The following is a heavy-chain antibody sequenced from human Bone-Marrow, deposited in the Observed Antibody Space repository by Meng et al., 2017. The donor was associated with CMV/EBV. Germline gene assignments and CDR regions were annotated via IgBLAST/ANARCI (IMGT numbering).Heavy chain of an antibody. CDR1: GFSLSDHG. V-gene: IGHV3-49*04. J-gene: IGHJ6*02. CDR3: TTGGTTYYDILTGYTYYGMDV. CDR2: IRSKPYGGTT. Sequence: GESLKISCKVYGFSLSDHGINWVRQVPGKGLEWVSFIRSKPYGGTTEYAASVKGRFTISRDDSKNTLYLQMNSLKTEDTAVYYCTTGGTTYYDILTGYTYYGMDVWGQGTTVTVSS. D-gene: IGHD3-9*01.